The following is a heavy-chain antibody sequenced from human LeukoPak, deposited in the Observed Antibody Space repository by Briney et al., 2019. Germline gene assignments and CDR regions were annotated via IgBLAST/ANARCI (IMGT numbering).Heavy chain of an antibody. D-gene: IGHD5-24*01. CDR2: ISSSSSTI. Sequence: GGSLRLSCAASGFTFSSYSMNWVREAPGKGLEWVSYISSSSSTIYYADSVKGRFTISRDNAKNSLYLQMNSLRDEDTAVYYCASVIGGWLPRGHDYWGQGTLVIVSS. CDR1: GFTFSSYS. J-gene: IGHJ4*02. V-gene: IGHV3-48*02. CDR3: ASVIGGWLPRGHDY.